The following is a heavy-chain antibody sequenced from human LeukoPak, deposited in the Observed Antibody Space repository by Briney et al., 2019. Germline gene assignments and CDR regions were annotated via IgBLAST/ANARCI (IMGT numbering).Heavy chain of an antibody. J-gene: IGHJ1*01. Sequence: GRSLRLSCAASGITFDDYAMHWVRQAPGKGLEWVSAISGSGGSTYYADSVKGRFTISRDNSKNTLYLQMNSLRAEDTAVYYCATNSDIPGGGWYFQHWGQGTLVTVSS. V-gene: IGHV3-23*01. CDR3: ATNSDIPGGGWYFQH. CDR2: ISGSGGST. D-gene: IGHD3-9*01. CDR1: GITFDDYA.